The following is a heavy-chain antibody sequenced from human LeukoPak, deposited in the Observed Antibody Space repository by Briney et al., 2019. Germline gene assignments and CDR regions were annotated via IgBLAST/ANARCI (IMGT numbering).Heavy chain of an antibody. CDR3: ARAYFSGTVDY. V-gene: IGHV3-48*04. CDR1: GFPFSSYS. CDR2: ISLSGSTI. Sequence: GGSLRLSCAASGFPFSSYSINWVRQAPGKGLEWVSYISLSGSTIYYADSLKGRFTISRDNAKNSLYLQMNSLRAEDTAVYYCARAYFSGTVDYWGQGTLVTVSS. J-gene: IGHJ4*02. D-gene: IGHD1-26*01.